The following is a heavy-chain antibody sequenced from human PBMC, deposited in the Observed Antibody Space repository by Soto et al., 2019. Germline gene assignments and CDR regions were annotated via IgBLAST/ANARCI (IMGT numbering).Heavy chain of an antibody. CDR1: GGTFSSYA. CDR3: ARDRGGIAVACDYYYYGMDV. D-gene: IGHD6-19*01. J-gene: IGHJ6*02. Sequence: QAQLVQSGAEVKKPGSSVKVSCKASGGTFSSYAISWVRQAPGQGLEWMGGIIPIFGTANYAQKFQGRVTITADESTSTAYMELSSLRSEDTAVYYCARDRGGIAVACDYYYYGMDVWGQGTTVTVSS. CDR2: IIPIFGTA. V-gene: IGHV1-69*01.